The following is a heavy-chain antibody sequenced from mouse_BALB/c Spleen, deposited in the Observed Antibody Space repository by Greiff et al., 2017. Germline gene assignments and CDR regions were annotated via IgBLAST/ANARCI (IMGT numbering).Heavy chain of an antibody. D-gene: IGHD2-4*01. J-gene: IGHJ1*01. CDR1: GYSITSDYA. V-gene: IGHV3-2*02. CDR2: ISYSGST. Sequence: EVKLMESGPGLVKPSQSLSLTCTVTGYSITSDYAWNWIRQFPGNKLEWMGYISYSGSTSYNPSLKSRISITRDTSKNQFFLQLNSVTTEDTATYYCANYDYDVWYFDVWGAGTTVTVSS. CDR3: ANYDYDVWYFDV.